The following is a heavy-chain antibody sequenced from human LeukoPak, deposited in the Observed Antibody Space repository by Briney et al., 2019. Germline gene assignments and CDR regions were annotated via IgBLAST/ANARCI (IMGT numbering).Heavy chain of an antibody. CDR1: GYTLTELS. D-gene: IGHD1-26*01. V-gene: IGHV1-24*01. CDR3: ATGGWGLARGPYVFDI. J-gene: IGHJ3*02. CDR2: FDPEDGET. Sequence: GASVKVSCKVSGYTLTELSMHWVRQAPGKGLEWMGGFDPEDGETLYAQKFQARVTMTEDTSTETAYMELSSLRSEDTAVYYCATGGWGLARGPYVFDIWGQGTMVTVSS.